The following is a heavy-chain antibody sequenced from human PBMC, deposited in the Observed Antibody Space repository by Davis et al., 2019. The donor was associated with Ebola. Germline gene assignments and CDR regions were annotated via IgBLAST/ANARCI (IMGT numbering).Heavy chain of an antibody. CDR3: AKVAVTTAGDY. Sequence: GGSLRLSCAASGFTFSSYGMHWVRQAPGKGLEWVAVISYDGSNKYYADSVKGRFTISRDNSKNTLYLQMNSLRAEDTAVYYCAKVAVTTAGDYWGQGTLVTVSS. J-gene: IGHJ4*02. CDR2: ISYDGSNK. V-gene: IGHV3-30*18. D-gene: IGHD4-17*01. CDR1: GFTFSSYG.